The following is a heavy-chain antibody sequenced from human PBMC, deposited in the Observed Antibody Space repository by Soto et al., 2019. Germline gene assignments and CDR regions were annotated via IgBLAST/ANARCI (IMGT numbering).Heavy chain of an antibody. J-gene: IGHJ4*02. CDR2: IHPSASDI. V-gene: IGHV5-10-1*01. CDR1: GYRFTSFW. Sequence: GASLKISCEGSGYRFTSFWIAWVRQMPGKGLEWRGRIHPSASDIKYSPSFQGHVTISADKSSNTAYLHWGSLKASETAMYYCARHDGDRGYHLDHWGQGALVTVSS. CDR3: ARHDGDRGYHLDH. D-gene: IGHD5-12*01.